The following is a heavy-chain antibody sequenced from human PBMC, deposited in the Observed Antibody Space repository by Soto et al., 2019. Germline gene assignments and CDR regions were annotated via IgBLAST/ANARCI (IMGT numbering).Heavy chain of an antibody. V-gene: IGHV4-39*01. CDR2: TAYRRNT. Sequence: QLQLQESGPGLVKPSETLSLTCSVSGGSIDSSDCYWVWIRQPPGEGLEWIGSTAYRRNTYYTSSLRSRVTLSVDTSKNQFSLRLSSVTAADTAVYYCARHGHWAPLDDWGQGTLVTVSS. CDR3: ARHGHWAPLDD. D-gene: IGHD3-16*01. J-gene: IGHJ4*02. CDR1: GGSIDSSDCY.